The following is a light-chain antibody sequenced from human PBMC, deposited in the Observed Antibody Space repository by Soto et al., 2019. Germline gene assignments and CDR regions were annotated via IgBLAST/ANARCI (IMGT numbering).Light chain of an antibody. V-gene: IGKV4-1*01. CDR1: QSVLYSSNNKNY. J-gene: IGKJ5*01. CDR2: LAS. CDR3: QQYYSTPT. Sequence: DIVMTQSPDSLAVSLGERATINCKSSQSVLYSSNNKNYLAWYQQKPGQPPKLLIYLASTRETVVPDRFSGSGSGTDFTLTISSLQAEDVAVYYCQQYYSTPTFGQGTRLEIK.